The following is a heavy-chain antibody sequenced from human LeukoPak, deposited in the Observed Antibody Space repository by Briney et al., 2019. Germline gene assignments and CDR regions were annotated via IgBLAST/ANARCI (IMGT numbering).Heavy chain of an antibody. J-gene: IGHJ6*03. CDR1: GGSIGTYD. CDR2: IYVTRN. V-gene: IGHV4-59*08. D-gene: IGHD3-16*02. Sequence: SETLSLTCTVSGGSIGTYDWSWVRQSPGKGLEWIGYIYVTRNRYNPYLQRRVTISVDTSRNQFFLKMSSVAAADTAGYYWAKHIGGDIEDMDVWGKGTKVTVSS. CDR3: AKHIGGDIEDMDV.